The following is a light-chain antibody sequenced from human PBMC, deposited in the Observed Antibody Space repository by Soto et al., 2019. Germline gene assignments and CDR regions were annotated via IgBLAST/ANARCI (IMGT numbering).Light chain of an antibody. J-gene: IGKJ1*01. CDR3: QHYNSYSEA. V-gene: IGKV1-9*01. CDR1: QDIGQS. Sequence: IQLTQSPASLSSFLLDIVTITCRASQDIGQSLAWYQQEPGKAPKVLIYAASTLHSGVPSRFSGSGSGTEFTLTISSLQPDDFATYYCQHYNSYSEAFGQGTKVDIK. CDR2: AAS.